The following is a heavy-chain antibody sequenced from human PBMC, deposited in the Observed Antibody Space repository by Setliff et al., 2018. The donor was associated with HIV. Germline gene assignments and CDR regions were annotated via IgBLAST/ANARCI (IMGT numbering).Heavy chain of an antibody. V-gene: IGHV3-74*01. J-gene: IGHJ3*02. CDR1: GFTFSSYW. Sequence: GGSLRLSCAASGFTFSSYWMHWVRQAPGKGLLWVSRVNSDGSRTSSADSVKGRFTISRDNAKNTLYLQMKSLRAEDTAVYYCARDVPQRGHYDSSGYSYPDAFDIWGQGTMVTV. D-gene: IGHD3-22*01. CDR2: VNSDGSRT. CDR3: ARDVPQRGHYDSSGYSYPDAFDI.